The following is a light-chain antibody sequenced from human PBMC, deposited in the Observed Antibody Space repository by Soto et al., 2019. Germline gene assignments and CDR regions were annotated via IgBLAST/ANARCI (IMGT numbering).Light chain of an antibody. Sequence: IVLTQSPGTLSLSPWERATLSCRASQSVSSTYLAWYQQKPGQAPRLLIYGASSRATGIPDRFSGRGSGTDFTLTISRLEPEDFAVHFCQQSDRSPFTFGQGTKVDIK. CDR3: QQSDRSPFT. J-gene: IGKJ2*01. CDR1: QSVSSTY. V-gene: IGKV3-20*01. CDR2: GAS.